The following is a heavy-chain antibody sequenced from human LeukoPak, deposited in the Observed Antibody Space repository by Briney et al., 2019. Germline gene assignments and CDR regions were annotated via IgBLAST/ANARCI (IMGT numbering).Heavy chain of an antibody. CDR1: GYTFTGYY. CDR3: AREPIGSSWYSYYYGMDV. Sequence: ASVKVSCKASGYTFTGYYMHWVRQVPGQGLEWMGWIHPNSGGTNYAQKFQGRVTMTRDTSISTAYMELSRLRSDDTAVYYCAREPIGSSWYSYYYGMDVWGQGTTVTVSS. V-gene: IGHV1-2*02. D-gene: IGHD6-13*01. CDR2: IHPNSGGT. J-gene: IGHJ6*02.